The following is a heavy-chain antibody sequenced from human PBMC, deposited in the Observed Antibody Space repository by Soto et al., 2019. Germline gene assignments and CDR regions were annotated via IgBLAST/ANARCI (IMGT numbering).Heavy chain of an antibody. V-gene: IGHV1-18*01. J-gene: IGHJ3*02. CDR3: ARDHLTTVTQDAFDI. CDR2: ISAYNGNT. D-gene: IGHD4-17*01. CDR1: GYTFTSYG. Sequence: QVRLVQSGAEVKKPGASVKVSCKASGYTFTSYGISWVRQAPGQGLEWMGWISAYNGNTNYAQKLQGRVTMTTDTTTSTDYMELRSRRSDDTAVYYCARDHLTTVTQDAFDIWGQGTMVTVSS.